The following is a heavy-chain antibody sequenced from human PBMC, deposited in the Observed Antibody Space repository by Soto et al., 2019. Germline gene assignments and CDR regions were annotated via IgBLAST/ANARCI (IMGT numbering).Heavy chain of an antibody. Sequence: QVQLVESGGGVVQPGRSLRLSCAASGFTFSSYGMHWVRQAPGKGLEWVAVISYDGSNKYYADSVKGRFTISRDNSKNTLYLQMNSLRAEDTAGYYCAKDHGIAVAGMCYWGQGTLVTVSS. CDR3: AKDHGIAVAGMCY. CDR2: ISYDGSNK. J-gene: IGHJ4*02. V-gene: IGHV3-30*18. CDR1: GFTFSSYG. D-gene: IGHD6-19*01.